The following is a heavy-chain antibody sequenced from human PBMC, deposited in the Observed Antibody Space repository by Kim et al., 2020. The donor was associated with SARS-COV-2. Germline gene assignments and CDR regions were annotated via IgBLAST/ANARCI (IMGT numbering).Heavy chain of an antibody. J-gene: IGHJ4*02. CDR3: ARGLGGSNFASNY. D-gene: IGHD3-16*01. V-gene: IGHV1-8*01. Sequence: YAQKFQGRVTMTRNTSISTAYMELSSLRSEDTAVYYCARGLGGSNFASNYWGQGTLVTVSS.